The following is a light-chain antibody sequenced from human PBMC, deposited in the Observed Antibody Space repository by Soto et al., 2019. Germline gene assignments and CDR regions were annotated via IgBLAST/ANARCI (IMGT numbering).Light chain of an antibody. Sequence: QSVLTQPRSVSGSPGQSVTISCTGTSSDVGGYNYVSWYQQHPGKAPKLMIYDVTKRPSGVPDRFSGSKSGNTASLTISGLQAEDEADYYCCSHAGIYTYYVFGTGTKLTVL. CDR2: DVT. V-gene: IGLV2-11*01. J-gene: IGLJ1*01. CDR3: CSHAGIYTYYV. CDR1: SSDVGGYNY.